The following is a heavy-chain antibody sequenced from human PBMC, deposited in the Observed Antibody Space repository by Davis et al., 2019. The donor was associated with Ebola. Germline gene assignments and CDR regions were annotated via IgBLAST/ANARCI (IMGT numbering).Heavy chain of an antibody. CDR3: ARDQATVTTSYFDY. Sequence: AASVKVSCKASGYTFTSYGISWVRRAPGQGLEWMGWISAYNGNTNYAQKLQGRVTMTRDTSTSTVYMELSSLRSEDTAVYYCARDQATVTTSYFDYWGQGTLVTASS. CDR2: ISAYNGNT. V-gene: IGHV1-18*01. J-gene: IGHJ4*02. D-gene: IGHD4-11*01. CDR1: GYTFTSYG.